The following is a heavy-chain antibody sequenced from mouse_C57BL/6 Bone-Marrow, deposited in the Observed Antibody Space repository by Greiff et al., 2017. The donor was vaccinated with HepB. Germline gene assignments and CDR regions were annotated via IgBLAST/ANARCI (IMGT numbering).Heavy chain of an antibody. CDR1: GYSFTDYN. D-gene: IGHD1-1*01. Sequence: VQLQQSGPELVKPGASVKISCKASGYSFTDYNMNWVKQSNGKSLEWIGVINHNYGTTSYNQKFKGKATLTVDQSSSTAYMQLNSLTSEDSAVYYCATLYGSSQYYFDYWGQGTTLTVSS. CDR2: INHNYGTT. CDR3: ATLYGSSQYYFDY. V-gene: IGHV1-39*01. J-gene: IGHJ2*01.